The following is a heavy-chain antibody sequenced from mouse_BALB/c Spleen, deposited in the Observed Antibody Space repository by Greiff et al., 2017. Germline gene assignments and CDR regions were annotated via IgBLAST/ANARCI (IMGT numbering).Heavy chain of an antibody. CDR2: ISTYYGDA. CDR3: ARSYRYDDAMDY. CDR1: GYTFTDYA. J-gene: IGHJ4*01. D-gene: IGHD2-14*01. V-gene: IGHV1S137*01. Sequence: VQRVESGAELVRPGVSVKISCKGSGYTFTDYAMHWVKQSHAKSLEWIGVISTYYGDASYNQKFKGKATMTVDKTSSTAYMELARLTSEDSAIYYCARSYRYDDAMDYWGQGTSVTVSS.